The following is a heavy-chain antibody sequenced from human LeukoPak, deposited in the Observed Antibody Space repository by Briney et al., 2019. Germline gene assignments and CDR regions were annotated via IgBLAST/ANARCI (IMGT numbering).Heavy chain of an antibody. Sequence: SETLSLTCSVSGVSINSRYYDWWGWIRQPPGKGLEWIGSISSNGNTYYKPSLRTRVTISLDTSKNQFSLKLSSVTAADTAVYYCARTPVAGFDYWGQGTLVTVSS. D-gene: IGHD6-19*01. V-gene: IGHV4-39*07. CDR3: ARTPVAGFDY. CDR1: GVSINSRYYD. J-gene: IGHJ4*02. CDR2: ISSNGNT.